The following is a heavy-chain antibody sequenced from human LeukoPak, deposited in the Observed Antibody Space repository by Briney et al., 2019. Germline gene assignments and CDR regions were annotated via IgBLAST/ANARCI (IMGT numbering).Heavy chain of an antibody. D-gene: IGHD6-19*01. Sequence: GASVKVSCKASGGTFSSYAISWVRQAPGQGLEWMGGIIPIFGTANYAQKFQGRVTITADESTSTAYMELSSLRSEDTAVYYCARSIAVAGTAAHIYCYYYMDVWGKGTTVTISS. CDR1: GGTFSSYA. J-gene: IGHJ6*03. V-gene: IGHV1-69*13. CDR2: IIPIFGTA. CDR3: ARSIAVAGTAAHIYCYYYMDV.